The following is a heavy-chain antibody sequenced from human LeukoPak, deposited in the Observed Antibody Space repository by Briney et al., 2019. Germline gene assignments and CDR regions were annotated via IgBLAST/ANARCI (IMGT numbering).Heavy chain of an antibody. CDR1: GFTFSSYA. J-gene: IGHJ4*02. CDR2: FPGSGFST. CDR3: AKGGLSRAGLDF. Sequence: GGSLRLSCAASGFTFSSYAMTWVRQAPGKGLEWVSSFPGSGFSTYYADSVKGRFTISRDNSKNTLYLQMNNLRAEDTAVYYCAKGGLSRAGLDFWGQGTLVTVSS. D-gene: IGHD5/OR15-5a*01. V-gene: IGHV3-23*01.